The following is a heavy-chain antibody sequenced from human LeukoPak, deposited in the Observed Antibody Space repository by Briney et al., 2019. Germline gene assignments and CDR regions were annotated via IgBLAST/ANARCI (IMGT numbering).Heavy chain of an antibody. V-gene: IGHV1-24*01. D-gene: IGHD2-2*01. J-gene: IGHJ5*02. Sequence: GASVKVSCKVSGYTLTELSMHWVRQAPGKGLEWMGGFDLEDGETIYAQKFQGRVTMTEDTSTDTAYMDLSSLRSEDTAVYYCATDFVVVPAAMGSSGFDPWGQGTLVTVSS. CDR1: GYTLTELS. CDR2: FDLEDGET. CDR3: ATDFVVVPAAMGSSGFDP.